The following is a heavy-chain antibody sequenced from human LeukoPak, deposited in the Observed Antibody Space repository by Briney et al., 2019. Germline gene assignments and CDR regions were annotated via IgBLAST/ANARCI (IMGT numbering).Heavy chain of an antibody. CDR1: GGSINSRNYY. J-gene: IGHJ5*02. Sequence: PSETLSLTCTVSGGSINSRNYYWSWIRQPAGKGLEWIGRIYTSGSTNYNPSLKSRVTISVDTSKNQFSLKLSSVTAADTAVYYCAREYSSSSNWFDPWGQGTLVTVSS. D-gene: IGHD6-6*01. CDR2: IYTSGST. CDR3: AREYSSSSNWFDP. V-gene: IGHV4-61*02.